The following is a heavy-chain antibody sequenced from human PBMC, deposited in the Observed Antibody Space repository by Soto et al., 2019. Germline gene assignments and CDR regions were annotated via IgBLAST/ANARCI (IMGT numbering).Heavy chain of an antibody. V-gene: IGHV1-3*01. CDR2: INAGNGNT. CDR1: GYTFTSYA. J-gene: IGHJ3*02. CDR3: ARDRRIAAAGPDAFDI. D-gene: IGHD6-13*01. Sequence: ASVKVSCKASGYTFTSYAMHWVRQAPGQRLEWMGWINAGNGNTNYAQKLQGRVTMTTDTSTSTAYMELRSLRSDDTAVYYCARDRRIAAAGPDAFDIWGKGTMVTVSS.